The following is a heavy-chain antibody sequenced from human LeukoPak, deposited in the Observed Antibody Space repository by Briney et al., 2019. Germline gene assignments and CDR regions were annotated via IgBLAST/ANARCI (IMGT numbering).Heavy chain of an antibody. D-gene: IGHD3-9*01. CDR3: ARAGLLGYDILTPYYI. CDR2: INPNSGGT. CDR1: GYTFTSYG. Sequence: ASVKVSCKASGYTFTSYGISWVRQAPGQGLEWMGWINPNSGGTNYAQKFQGRVTMTRDTSISTAYMELSRLRSDDTAVYYCARAGLLGYDILTPYYIWGQGTMVTVSS. V-gene: IGHV1-2*02. J-gene: IGHJ3*02.